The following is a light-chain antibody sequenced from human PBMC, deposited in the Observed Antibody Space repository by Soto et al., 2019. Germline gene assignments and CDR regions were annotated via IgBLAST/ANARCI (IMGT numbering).Light chain of an antibody. J-gene: IGKJ1*01. CDR1: QSLTSSY. V-gene: IGKV3-20*01. Sequence: EIVLTQSPGTLSLSPGERASLSCRASQSLTSSYLAWYQQKPGQAPRLLIYGASSRATGIPDRFSGSGSGTDFTLTISRLEPEDFAVYYCHQCYSYRKFGKGTKVDI. CDR3: HQCYSYRK. CDR2: GAS.